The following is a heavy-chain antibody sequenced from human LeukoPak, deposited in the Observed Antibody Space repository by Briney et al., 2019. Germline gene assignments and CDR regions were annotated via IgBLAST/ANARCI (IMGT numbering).Heavy chain of an antibody. CDR2: IYNSGTT. CDR1: GDSISSGDYS. CDR3: ARVLDYYYYDSSGYYSSGLDY. D-gene: IGHD3-22*01. V-gene: IGHV4-30-4*07. Sequence: SETLSLTCAVSGDSISSGDYSWSWIRQPPGKGLEWIGYIYNSGTTNYNPSLKSRVTISVDTSKNQFSLKLSSVTAADTAVYYCARVLDYYYYDSSGYYSSGLDYWGQGTLVTVSS. J-gene: IGHJ4*02.